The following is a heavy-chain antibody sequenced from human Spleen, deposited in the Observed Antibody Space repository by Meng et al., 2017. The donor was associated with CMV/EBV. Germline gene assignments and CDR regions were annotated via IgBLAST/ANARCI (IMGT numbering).Heavy chain of an antibody. CDR1: GFTVRTEY. J-gene: IGHJ5*02. CDR2: IYSAGGI. D-gene: IGHD2-2*01. CDR3: TKGSWRCSSTTCSES. Sequence: GESLKISCAVSGFTVRTEYMTWVRQAPGKGLEWVAVIYSAGGIYYAASVKGRFTISRDNSRNKVYLQLNSLRTEDTAIYYCTKGSWRCSSTTCSESWGQGTLVTVSS. V-gene: IGHV3-53*01.